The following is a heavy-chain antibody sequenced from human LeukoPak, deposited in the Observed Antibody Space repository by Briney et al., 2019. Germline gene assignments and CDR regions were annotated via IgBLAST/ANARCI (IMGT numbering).Heavy chain of an antibody. J-gene: IGHJ4*02. CDR3: ATQRAYCSSTSCYEGSPLDY. CDR2: FDPEDGET. Sequence: ASVKVSCKVSGYTLTELSMHWVRQAPGKGLEWMGGFDPEDGETIYAQKFQGRVTMTEDTSTDTAYMELSSLRSEDTAVYYCATQRAYCSSTSCYEGSPLDYWGQGTLVTVSS. CDR1: GYTLTELS. V-gene: IGHV1-24*01. D-gene: IGHD2-2*01.